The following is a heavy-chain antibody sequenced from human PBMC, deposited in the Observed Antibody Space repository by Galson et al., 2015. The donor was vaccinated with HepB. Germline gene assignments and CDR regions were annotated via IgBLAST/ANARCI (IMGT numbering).Heavy chain of an antibody. J-gene: IGHJ4*02. CDR2: ISYDGRNK. D-gene: IGHD6-19*01. CDR1: GFTFSNHG. CDR3: AKGLWVSSGWYFDY. Sequence: SLRLSCAASGFTFSNHGMHWVRQAPGKGLEWVAVISYDGRNKYFADSVKGRFTISRDNSANTLNLQMNSLRAEDTAVYYCAKGLWVSSGWYFDYWGQGTLVTVSS. V-gene: IGHV3-30*18.